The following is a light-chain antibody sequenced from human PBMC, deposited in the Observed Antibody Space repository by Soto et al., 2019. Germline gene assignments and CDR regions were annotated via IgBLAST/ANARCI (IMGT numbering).Light chain of an antibody. CDR2: AAS. J-gene: IGKJ2*02. CDR3: QQYGSSPRT. CDR1: QGISDY. Sequence: DIQMTQSPSSLSASIGDRVTITCRASQGISDYLAWYQQKPGKVPKLLIYAASTLQSGVPSRFRGRGSGTDFTLTISSLQPEDVATYYCQQYGSSPRTFGQGTRLEIK. V-gene: IGKV1-27*01.